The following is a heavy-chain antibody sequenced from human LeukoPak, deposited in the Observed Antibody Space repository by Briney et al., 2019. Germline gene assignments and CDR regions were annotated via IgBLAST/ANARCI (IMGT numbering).Heavy chain of an antibody. V-gene: IGHV3-74*01. CDR1: GFTFSSYS. CDR2: INSDGSST. CDR3: ARDESRDGYKAGDY. D-gene: IGHD5-24*01. Sequence: PGGSLRLSCAASGFTFSSYSMHWVRQAPGKGLVWVSRINSDGSSTSYADSVKGRFTISRDNAKYTLYLQMNSLRAEDTAVYYCARDESRDGYKAGDYWGQGTLVTVSS. J-gene: IGHJ4*02.